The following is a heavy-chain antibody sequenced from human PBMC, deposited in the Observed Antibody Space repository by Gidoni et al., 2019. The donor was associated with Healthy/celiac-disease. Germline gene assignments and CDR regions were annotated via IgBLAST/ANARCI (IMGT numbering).Heavy chain of an antibody. D-gene: IGHD4-17*01. CDR1: GFNFNTYT. CDR3: ARRTTVVKSDAFDI. V-gene: IGHV3-48*01. J-gene: IGHJ3*02. Sequence: EVQLVESGGGLVQPGGSLRLSCAASGFNFNTYTMNWVRQAPGKGLEWVSYISSSGSTIYYADSVKGRFTISRDNAKNSLYLQMNSLRAEDTAVYYCARRTTVVKSDAFDIWGQGTMVTVSS. CDR2: ISSSGSTI.